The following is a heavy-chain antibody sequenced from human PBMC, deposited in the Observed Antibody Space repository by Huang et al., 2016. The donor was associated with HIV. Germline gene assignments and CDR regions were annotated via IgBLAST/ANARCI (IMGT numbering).Heavy chain of an antibody. Sequence: QVQLQESGPGLVKPSQTLSLTCTVSGGSISSGSYYWSWIRQPAGKGLEWIGHIYTIGSTNYNPSLKSRVTISVDTSKNQFSLKLSSVTAADTAVYYCARDPVMVVAATYSGYWGQGTLVTVSS. CDR1: GGSISSGSYY. CDR2: IYTIGST. CDR3: ARDPVMVVAATYSGY. V-gene: IGHV4-61*09. D-gene: IGHD2-15*01. J-gene: IGHJ4*02.